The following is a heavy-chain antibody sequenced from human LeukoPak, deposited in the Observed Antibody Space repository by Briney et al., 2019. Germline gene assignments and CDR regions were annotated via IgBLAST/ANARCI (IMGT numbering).Heavy chain of an antibody. V-gene: IGHV3-48*03. CDR1: GFTFSSYE. CDR2: ISSSGSTI. J-gene: IGHJ4*02. D-gene: IGHD3-22*01. CDR3: AKTVVLITPYFFDY. Sequence: GGSLRLSCAASGFTFSSYEMSWVRQASGKGLEWASYISSSGSTIYYADSVKGRFTISRDNSKNTLYLQMSSLRAEDTAVYYCAKTVVLITPYFFDYWGQGTLVTVSS.